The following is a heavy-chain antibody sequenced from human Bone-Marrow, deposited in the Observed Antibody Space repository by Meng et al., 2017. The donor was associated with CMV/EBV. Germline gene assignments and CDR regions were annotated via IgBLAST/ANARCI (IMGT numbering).Heavy chain of an antibody. CDR1: GFTFSSYS. J-gene: IGHJ4*02. D-gene: IGHD2-2*02. V-gene: IGHV3-21*01. CDR2: ISSSSSYI. Sequence: ETLSLTCAASGFTFSSYSMNWVRQAPGKGLEWVSSISSSSSYIYYADSVKGRFTISRDNAKNSLYLQMNSLRDEDTAVYYCARGPYCSSTSCYTPYFDYWGQGTLVTGSS. CDR3: ARGPYCSSTSCYTPYFDY.